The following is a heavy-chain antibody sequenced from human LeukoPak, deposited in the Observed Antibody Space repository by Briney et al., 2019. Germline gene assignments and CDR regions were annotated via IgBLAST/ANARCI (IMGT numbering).Heavy chain of an antibody. CDR1: GFTFSDYY. D-gene: IGHD3-10*01. J-gene: IGHJ4*02. Sequence: GGSLRLSCAASGFTFSDYYMSWIRQAPGKGLEWVSYISSSGSTIYYADSVKGRFTISRDNAKNSLYLQMNSLRAEDTAVYYCARTLSYYYGSGSYFDYWGQGTLVTVSS. CDR3: ARTLSYYYGSGSYFDY. CDR2: ISSSGSTI. V-gene: IGHV3-11*01.